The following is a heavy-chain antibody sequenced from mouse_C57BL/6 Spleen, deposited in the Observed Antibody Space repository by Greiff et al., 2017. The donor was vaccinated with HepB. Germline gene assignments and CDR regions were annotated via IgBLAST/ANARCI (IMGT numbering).Heavy chain of an antibody. CDR1: GYTFTDYY. D-gene: IGHD2-4*01. J-gene: IGHJ3*01. Sequence: EVQLQQSGPELVKPGASVKISCEASGYTFTDYYMNWVKQSHGKSLEWIGDINPNNGGTSYNQKFKGKATLTVDKSSSTAYMELRSLTSEDSAVYYCARTGLRRSAYWGQGTLVTVSA. CDR3: ARTGLRRSAY. V-gene: IGHV1-26*01. CDR2: INPNNGGT.